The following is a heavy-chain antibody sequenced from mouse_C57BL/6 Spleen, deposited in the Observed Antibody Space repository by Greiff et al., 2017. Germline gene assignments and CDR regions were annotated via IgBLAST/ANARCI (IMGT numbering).Heavy chain of an antibody. CDR3: ARRIIYYAMDD. J-gene: IGHJ4*01. V-gene: IGHV1-42*01. CDR2: INPSTGGT. Sequence: EVQLQQSGPELVKPGASVKISCKASGYSFTGYYMNWVKQSPEKSLEWIGEINPSTGGTTYNQKFKAKATVTVDKSSSTAYMQLKSLTSEDSAVYYSARRIIYYAMDDWGKGTSVTVAS. CDR1: GYSFTGYY. D-gene: IGHD2-4*01.